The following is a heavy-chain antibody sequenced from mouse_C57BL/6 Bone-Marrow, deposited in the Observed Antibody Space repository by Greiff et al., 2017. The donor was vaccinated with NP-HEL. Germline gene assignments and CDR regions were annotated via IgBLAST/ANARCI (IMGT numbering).Heavy chain of an antibody. CDR3: VRDARYYGRGAMDY. V-gene: IGHV5-6*02. CDR1: GFTFINYG. D-gene: IGHD1-1*01. Sequence: EVKVEESGGDLVKPGGSLKLSCAASGFTFINYGMSWVRQTPDKRLEWVAAISSGGSYTYYPDSVKGRFTISRDNAKNTLYLQMSSLKSEDTAMYYCVRDARYYGRGAMDYWGQGTSVTVSS. CDR2: ISSGGSYT. J-gene: IGHJ4*01.